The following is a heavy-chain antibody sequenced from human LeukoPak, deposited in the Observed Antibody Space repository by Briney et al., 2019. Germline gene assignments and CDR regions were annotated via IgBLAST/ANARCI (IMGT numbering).Heavy chain of an antibody. CDR2: IYTSGST. CDR3: ASARGYYGSGTNYYYMDV. D-gene: IGHD3-10*01. J-gene: IGHJ6*03. Sequence: SETLSLTCTVSGGSISSYYWSWIRQPAGKGLEWIGRIYTSGSTNYDPSLKSRVTMSVDTSKNQFSLKLSSVTAADTAVYYCASARGYYGSGTNYYYMDVWGKGTTVTTSS. CDR1: GGSISSYY. V-gene: IGHV4-4*07.